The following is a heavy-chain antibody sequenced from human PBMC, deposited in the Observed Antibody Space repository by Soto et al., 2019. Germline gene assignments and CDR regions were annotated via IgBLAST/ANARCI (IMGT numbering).Heavy chain of an antibody. J-gene: IGHJ4*02. CDR1: GYTFTGNY. D-gene: IGHD1-26*01. CDR2: INPNSGGT. Sequence: QVQLVQSGAEVKKPGASVKVSCKASGYTFTGNYMHWVRQAPGQGLEWMGWINPNSGGTNYAQRFQGWVTMTRDTSISTAYMELSRLRSDDTAVYYCARGPHWTMAILGVYFDYWGQGTLVTVSS. V-gene: IGHV1-2*04. CDR3: ARGPHWTMAILGVYFDY.